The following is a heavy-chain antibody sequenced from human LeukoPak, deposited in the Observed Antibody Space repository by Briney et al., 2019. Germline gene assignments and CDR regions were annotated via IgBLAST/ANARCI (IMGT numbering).Heavy chain of an antibody. D-gene: IGHD3-3*01. CDR2: IWYDGSNK. CDR1: GFTFSSYG. CDR3: ARDGLWSGYVDY. V-gene: IGHV3-33*01. J-gene: IGHJ4*02. Sequence: GGPLRLSCAASGFTFSSYGMHWVRQAPGKGLEWVAVIWYDGSNKYYADSVKGRFTISRDNSKNTLYLQMNSLRAEDTAVYYCARDGLWSGYVDYWGQGTLVTVSS.